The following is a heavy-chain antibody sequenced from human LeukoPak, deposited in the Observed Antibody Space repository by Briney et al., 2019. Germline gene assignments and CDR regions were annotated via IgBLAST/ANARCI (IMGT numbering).Heavy chain of an antibody. Sequence: GGSLRLSCAASGFTFSNYAMHWVRQALGKGLEWVAGISYAGSNKYYTDSVKGRFTVSRDDSKHTLYLQMNSLRAEDTAMYYCARDWAYYFDYWGQGTLVTVSS. CDR1: GFTFSNYA. J-gene: IGHJ4*02. CDR2: ISYAGSNK. V-gene: IGHV3-30-3*01. D-gene: IGHD3-16*01. CDR3: ARDWAYYFDY.